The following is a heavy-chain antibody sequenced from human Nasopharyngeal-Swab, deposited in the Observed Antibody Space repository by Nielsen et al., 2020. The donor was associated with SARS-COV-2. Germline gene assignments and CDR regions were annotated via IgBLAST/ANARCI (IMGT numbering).Heavy chain of an antibody. Sequence: SETLSLTCVVSGASISSRNNYWGWIRQSPGKGLEWIGTIFSSGSTYNPSLKSRVTMSVHTSKNQFSLKLTSVPAADTAVYYCARDESGDYLGLPFDHWGRGTLVTVSS. D-gene: IGHD4-17*01. V-gene: IGHV4-39*07. J-gene: IGHJ4*02. CDR1: GASISSRNNY. CDR3: ARDESGDYLGLPFDH. CDR2: IFSSGST.